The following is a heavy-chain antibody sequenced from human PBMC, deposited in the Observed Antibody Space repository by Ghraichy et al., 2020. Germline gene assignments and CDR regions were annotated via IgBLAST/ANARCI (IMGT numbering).Heavy chain of an antibody. J-gene: IGHJ4*02. CDR2: ISGSGGGT. V-gene: IGHV3-23*01. CDR1: GFTFSSYA. Sequence: GSLRLSCAASGFTFSSYAMNWVRQAPGKGLEWVSSISGSGGGTYYADSVKGRFTISRDNFKNTLYLQMNSLRAEDTAVYYCAKGTLGYCSGGTCFSLDYWGQGTLVTVSS. D-gene: IGHD2-15*01. CDR3: AKGTLGYCSGGTCFSLDY.